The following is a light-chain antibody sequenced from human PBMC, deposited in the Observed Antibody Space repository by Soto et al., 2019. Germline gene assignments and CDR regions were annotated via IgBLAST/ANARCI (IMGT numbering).Light chain of an antibody. CDR1: HSDIGSYDL. Sequence: QSALTQPASVSGSPGQSITISCMGTHSDIGSYDLVSWYQQFPGKAPKLIIYENTRRPSGVSDRFSGSESGNTASLTISGLQPEDESDYYCCSYAGGNTLMFGVGTKLTVL. V-gene: IGLV2-23*01. J-gene: IGLJ3*02. CDR3: CSYAGGNTLM. CDR2: ENT.